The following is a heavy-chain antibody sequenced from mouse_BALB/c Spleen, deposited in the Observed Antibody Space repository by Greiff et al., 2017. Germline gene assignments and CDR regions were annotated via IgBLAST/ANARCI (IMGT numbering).Heavy chain of an antibody. CDR1: GFNIKDTY. Sequence: EVQLQQSGAELVKPGASVKLSCTASGFNIKDTYMHWVKQRPEQGLEWIGRIDPANGNTKYDPKFQGKATITADTSSNTAYLQLSSLTSEDTAVYYCARGDYDVGFDGWGQGTTLTVSS. J-gene: IGHJ2*01. V-gene: IGHV14-3*02. CDR2: IDPANGNT. D-gene: IGHD2-4*01. CDR3: ARGDYDVGFDG.